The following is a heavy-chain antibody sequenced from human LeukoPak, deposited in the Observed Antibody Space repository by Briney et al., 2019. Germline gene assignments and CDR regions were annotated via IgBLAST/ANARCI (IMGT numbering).Heavy chain of an antibody. CDR1: GFSFNSYT. CDR3: VRDVSRRIGMDV. V-gene: IGHV3-21*01. J-gene: IGHJ6*02. Sequence: KSGGSLRLSCLASGFSFNSYTMNWVREAPGKGLEWVSTISPVSSYTWYAESVKGRFTISRDNPKNSLYLQMDSLRAEDTAVYYCVRDVSRRIGMDVWGQGTTVTVSS. CDR2: ISPVSSYT. D-gene: IGHD2/OR15-2a*01.